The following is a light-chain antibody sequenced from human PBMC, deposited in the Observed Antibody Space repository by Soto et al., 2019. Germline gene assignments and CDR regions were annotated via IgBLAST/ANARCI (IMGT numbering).Light chain of an antibody. Sequence: ETVLTQSPATLSLSPGERATPSCRASQSVSYYLAWYQQKPGQAPRLLIYDASNTATGIPARFSGSGSGTDFTLTISSLEPEDFAVYYCQQRSNWPYTFGQGTKLEI. CDR3: QQRSNWPYT. V-gene: IGKV3-11*01. CDR2: DAS. J-gene: IGKJ2*01. CDR1: QSVSYY.